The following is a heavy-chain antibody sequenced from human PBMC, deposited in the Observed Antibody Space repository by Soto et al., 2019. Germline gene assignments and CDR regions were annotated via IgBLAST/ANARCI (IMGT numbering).Heavy chain of an antibody. D-gene: IGHD3-3*01. V-gene: IGHV4-59*08. Sequence: SETLSLTYTVSGGSISSYYWSWIRQPPGKGLEWIGYIYYSGSTNYNPSLKSRVTISVDTSKNQFSLKLSSVTAADTAVYYCAGASVLRFLEWYDYYFDYWGQGTLVTVSS. CDR3: AGASVLRFLEWYDYYFDY. CDR2: IYYSGST. J-gene: IGHJ4*02. CDR1: GGSISSYY.